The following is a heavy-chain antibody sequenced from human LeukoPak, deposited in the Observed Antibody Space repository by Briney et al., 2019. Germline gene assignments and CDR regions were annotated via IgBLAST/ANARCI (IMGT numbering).Heavy chain of an antibody. D-gene: IGHD3-3*01. CDR2: IYYSGST. J-gene: IGHJ4*02. CDR3: ARDSANYDFWSGYLRFFDY. Sequence: SETLSLTCTVSGGSISSSSYYWGWIRQPPGKGLEWIGSIYYSGSTYYNPSLKSRVTISVDTSKNQFSLKLSSVTAADTAVYYCARDSANYDFWSGYLRFFDYWGQGTLVTVSS. V-gene: IGHV4-39*07. CDR1: GGSISSSSYY.